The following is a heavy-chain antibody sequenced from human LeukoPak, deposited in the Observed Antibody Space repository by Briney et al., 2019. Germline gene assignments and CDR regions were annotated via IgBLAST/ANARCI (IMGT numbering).Heavy chain of an antibody. CDR1: GYTFTSYY. D-gene: IGHD1-14*01. CDR3: ARETGVPIRPLFY. J-gene: IGHJ4*02. V-gene: IGHV1-46*01. Sequence: ASVKVSCKASGYTFTSYYMHWVRQAPGHGVEWMGIITPSGGSASYAQRFQGRGTMTRDKSTSTGYMELSSLRSEDTAVYYCARETGVPIRPLFYWGQGTLVTASS. CDR2: ITPSGGSA.